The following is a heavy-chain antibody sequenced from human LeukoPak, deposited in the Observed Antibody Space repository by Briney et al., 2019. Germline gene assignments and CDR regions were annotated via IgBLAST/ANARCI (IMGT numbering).Heavy chain of an antibody. Sequence: ASVKVSRKASGYTFTSCAIHWVRQAPGQGLEWMGWINAGNGNTKYSQEFQGRVTISRDTSASTAYMELSSLRSEDMAVYYCARAVKYRSGPLTDLLPYSFDSWGQGTLVTVSS. V-gene: IGHV1-3*03. J-gene: IGHJ4*02. CDR1: GYTFTSCA. D-gene: IGHD6-19*01. CDR2: INAGNGNT. CDR3: ARAVKYRSGPLTDLLPYSFDS.